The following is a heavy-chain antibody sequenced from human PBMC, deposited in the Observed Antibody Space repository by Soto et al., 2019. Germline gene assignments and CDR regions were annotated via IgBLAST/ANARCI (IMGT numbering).Heavy chain of an antibody. CDR2: IIPILGIA. J-gene: IGHJ3*02. D-gene: IGHD5-12*01. CDR3: AREYSGYERAFDI. Sequence: ASVKVSCKASGGTFSSYTISWVRQAPGQGLEWMGRIIPILGIANYAQKFQGRVTITADKSTSTAYMELSSLRSEDTAVYYCAREYSGYERAFDIWGQGTMVTVSS. CDR1: GGTFSSYT. V-gene: IGHV1-69*04.